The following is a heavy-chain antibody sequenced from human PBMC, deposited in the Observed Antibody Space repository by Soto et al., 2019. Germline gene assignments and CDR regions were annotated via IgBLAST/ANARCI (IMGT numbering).Heavy chain of an antibody. J-gene: IGHJ5*02. CDR1: GGTFSRDA. D-gene: IGHD2-15*01. CDR2: IIPMFGTA. Sequence: QVQLVQSGAELKKPGSSVKVSCKASGGTFSRDAISWVRQAPGQGLEWMGGIIPMFGTAKYVQKLQGRLTMTADESTTTAYMELRSLRSDDSAVYYCARGVVVVAASQLGWFDPWGQGTLVTVSS. V-gene: IGHV1-69*01. CDR3: ARGVVVVAASQLGWFDP.